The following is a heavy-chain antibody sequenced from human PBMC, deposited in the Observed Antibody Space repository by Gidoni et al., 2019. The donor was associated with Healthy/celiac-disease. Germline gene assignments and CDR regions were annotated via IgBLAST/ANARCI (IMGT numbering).Heavy chain of an antibody. Sequence: QVQLVQSGAEVKKPGASVNDSCKASGYTFTSYGISWVRQAPGQGLEWMGWISAYNGNTNYAQKLQGRVTMTTDTSTSTAYMGLRSLRSDDTAVYYCARVQQLVLSQWFDPWGQGTLVTVSS. CDR2: ISAYNGNT. D-gene: IGHD6-13*01. J-gene: IGHJ5*02. CDR1: GYTFTSYG. CDR3: ARVQQLVLSQWFDP. V-gene: IGHV1-18*01.